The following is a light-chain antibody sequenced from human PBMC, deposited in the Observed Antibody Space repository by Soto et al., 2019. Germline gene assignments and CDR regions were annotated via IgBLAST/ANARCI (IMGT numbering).Light chain of an antibody. CDR1: SKDVGRYEY. V-gene: IGLV2-14*01. Sequence: QSALTQPASVSGSPGQSVTISCTGTSKDVGRYEYVSWYQHQPGKPPRLIIYGVTYRPSGVSNRFSGSKSANTASLTISGLQAEDEGDYYCSSFTGARDYVIFGGGTKLTVL. CDR3: SSFTGARDYVI. J-gene: IGLJ2*01. CDR2: GVT.